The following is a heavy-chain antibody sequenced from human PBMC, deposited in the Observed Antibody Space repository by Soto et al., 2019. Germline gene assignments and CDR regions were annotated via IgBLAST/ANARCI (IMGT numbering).Heavy chain of an antibody. Sequence: GGSLRLSCAPSGFTFSGYAMNWVRQAPGKGLEWVSSISRRSSYIYYADSVKGRFTISRDNAKNSLYLQMNSLRAEDTAVYYCARDSSDSSGYWTDYWGQGTLVTVSS. J-gene: IGHJ4*02. CDR3: ARDSSDSSGYWTDY. CDR1: GFTFSGYA. V-gene: IGHV3-21*01. D-gene: IGHD3-22*01. CDR2: ISRRSSYI.